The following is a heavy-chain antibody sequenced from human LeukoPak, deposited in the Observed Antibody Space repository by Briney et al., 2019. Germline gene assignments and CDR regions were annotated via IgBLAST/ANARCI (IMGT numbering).Heavy chain of an antibody. Sequence: SETLSLTCTVSGGSISSYYWSWIRQPPGKGLEWIGYIYYSGSTNYNPSLKSRVTISVDTSKNQFSLNLSSVTAADTAVYYCARGGGWVGGTISHYYFDYWGQGTLVTVSS. CDR2: IYYSGST. J-gene: IGHJ4*02. CDR1: GGSISSYY. D-gene: IGHD1-26*01. CDR3: ARGGGWVGGTISHYYFDY. V-gene: IGHV4-59*01.